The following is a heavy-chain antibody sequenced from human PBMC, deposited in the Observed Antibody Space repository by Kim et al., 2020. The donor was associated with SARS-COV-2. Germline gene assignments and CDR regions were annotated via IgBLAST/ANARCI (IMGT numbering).Heavy chain of an antibody. CDR1: DFTFSSYT. J-gene: IGHJ6*01. D-gene: IGHD1-1*01. V-gene: IGHV3-7*03. CDR2: ITKDGREK. Sequence: GGSLRLSCVASDFTFSSYTMSWVRQAPGKGLEWVANITKDGREKYYVDSVKGRFTISRDNAKNSLFLQMNSLRPEDTALYYCARATLETVRNYSYGMNV. CDR3: ARATLETVRNYSYGMNV.